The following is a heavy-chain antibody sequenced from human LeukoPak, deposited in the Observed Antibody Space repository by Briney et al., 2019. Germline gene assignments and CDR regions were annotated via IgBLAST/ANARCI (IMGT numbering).Heavy chain of an antibody. CDR2: ISAYNGNT. CDR1: GYTFTNYG. J-gene: IGHJ4*02. CDR3: AKDQSGYDRLTGYGFDS. D-gene: IGHD3-9*01. V-gene: IGHV1-18*01. Sequence: ASGKVPCKASGYTFTNYGISWVRQAPGQGLEWMGWISAYNGNTNYAQKLQGRVTMTTDPSTSTAYMELRSLRSDDTAVNYCAKDQSGYDRLTGYGFDSWGEGTLVAVSS.